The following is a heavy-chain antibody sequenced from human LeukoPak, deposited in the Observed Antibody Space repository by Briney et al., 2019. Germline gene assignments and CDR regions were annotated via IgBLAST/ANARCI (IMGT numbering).Heavy chain of an antibody. CDR2: IYHSGST. CDR3: ARGAQRGVPAARFDP. V-gene: IGHV4-59*12. D-gene: IGHD2-2*01. J-gene: IGHJ5*02. CDR1: GGSTSSYY. Sequence: SETLSLTCTVSGGSTSSYYWSWIRQPPGKGLEWIGYIYHSGSTYYNPSLKSRVTISVDRSKNQFSLKLSSVTAADTAVYYCARGAQRGVPAARFDPWGQGTLVTVSS.